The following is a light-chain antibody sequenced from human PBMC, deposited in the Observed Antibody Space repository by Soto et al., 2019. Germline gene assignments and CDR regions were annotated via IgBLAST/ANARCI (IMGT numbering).Light chain of an antibody. V-gene: IGKV1-39*01. Sequence: DIQMTQSPSSLSASLGDRVTITCRASQDISTSLSWLQQKPGRAPKVVISAASTLQGDVPSRFSGSGSGTDFTLTNTCLQHEDFATYYCHQSFTILPTFGGGTRLEI. CDR1: QDISTS. CDR2: AAS. J-gene: IGKJ4*01. CDR3: HQSFTILPT.